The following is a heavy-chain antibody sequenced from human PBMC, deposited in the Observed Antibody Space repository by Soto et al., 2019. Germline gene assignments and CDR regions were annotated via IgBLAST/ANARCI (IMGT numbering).Heavy chain of an antibody. V-gene: IGHV4-39*01. J-gene: IGHJ4*02. CDR2: IYYSGIT. CDR3: ARQINDYSKYYFDY. CDR1: GGSINSGGYS. D-gene: IGHD4-17*01. Sequence: TSETLSLTCTVSGGSINSGGYSWTWIRQPPGKGLEWIGCIYYSGITYYNPSLNSRVTVSVDTSKNQFSLKLSSVTAADTAVYYCARQINDYSKYYFDYWGQGTLVTVSS.